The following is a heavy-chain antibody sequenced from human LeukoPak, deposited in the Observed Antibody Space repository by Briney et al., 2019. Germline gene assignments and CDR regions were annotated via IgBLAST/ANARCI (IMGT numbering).Heavy chain of an antibody. CDR3: ARRGDGYKNYPDY. Sequence: GESLKIFCKGSGYSFTSYWIGWGRQLPGKGLEGMGIIYPGDSDTRYSPSFQGQVTILADKSISTAYLQWNNLKASDTAMYYCARRGDGYKNYPDYWGQGTLVTVSS. J-gene: IGHJ4*02. V-gene: IGHV5-51*01. D-gene: IGHD5-12*01. CDR2: IYPGDSDT. CDR1: GYSFTSYW.